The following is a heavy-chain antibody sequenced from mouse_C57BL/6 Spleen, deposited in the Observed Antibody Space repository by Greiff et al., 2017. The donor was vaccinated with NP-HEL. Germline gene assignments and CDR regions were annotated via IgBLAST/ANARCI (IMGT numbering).Heavy chain of an antibody. CDR2: IRNKANNHAT. CDR1: GFTFSDAW. CDR3: TRGLPFYAMDY. J-gene: IGHJ4*01. D-gene: IGHD5-5*01. Sequence: EVHLVESGGGLVQPGGSMKLSCAASGFTFSDAWMDWVRQSPEKGLEWVAEIRNKANNHATYYAESVKGRFTISRDDSKSSVYLQMNSLRAEDTGIYYCTRGLPFYAMDYWGQGTSVTVSS. V-gene: IGHV6-6*01.